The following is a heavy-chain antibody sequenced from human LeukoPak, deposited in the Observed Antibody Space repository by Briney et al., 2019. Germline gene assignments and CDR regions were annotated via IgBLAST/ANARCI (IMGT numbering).Heavy chain of an antibody. Sequence: ASVKVSCKASGYTFTSYGISWVRQAPGQGLEWMGWISAYNGNTNYAQKLQGRVTMTTDTSTSTAYMELRSLRSEDTAVYYCARAYFDWLSPRWAFDIWGQGTMVTVSS. J-gene: IGHJ3*02. CDR3: ARAYFDWLSPRWAFDI. CDR1: GYTFTSYG. V-gene: IGHV1-18*01. CDR2: ISAYNGNT. D-gene: IGHD3-9*01.